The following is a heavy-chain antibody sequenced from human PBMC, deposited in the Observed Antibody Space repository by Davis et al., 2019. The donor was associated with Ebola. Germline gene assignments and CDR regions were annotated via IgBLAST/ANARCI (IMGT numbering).Heavy chain of an antibody. Sequence: GESLKISCAASGFTFSDYYMSWIRQAPGKGLEWVSYISSSGSTIYYADSVKGRFTISRDNAKNSLYLQMNSLRAEDTAVYYCASGLLQGAFDIWGQGTMVTVSS. CDR2: ISSSGSTI. V-gene: IGHV3-11*04. CDR3: ASGLLQGAFDI. J-gene: IGHJ3*02. CDR1: GFTFSDYY.